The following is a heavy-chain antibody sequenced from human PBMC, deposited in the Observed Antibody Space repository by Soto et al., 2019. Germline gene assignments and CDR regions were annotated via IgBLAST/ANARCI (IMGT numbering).Heavy chain of an antibody. CDR2: IYYSGST. V-gene: IGHV4-31*03. J-gene: IGHJ6*02. CDR3: ARVSVVVTSYYYYGMDV. D-gene: IGHD2-21*02. Sequence: QVQLQESGPGLVKPSQTLSLTCTVSGGSISSGGYYWSWIRQHPGKGLEWIGYIYYSGSTYYNPSLKSRVTISVDTSKNQFSLKLSSVTAADTAVYYCARVSVVVTSYYYYGMDVWGQGTTVTVSS. CDR1: GGSISSGGYY.